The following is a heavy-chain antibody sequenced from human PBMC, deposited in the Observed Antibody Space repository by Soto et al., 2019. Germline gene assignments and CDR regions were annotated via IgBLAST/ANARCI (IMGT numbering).Heavy chain of an antibody. J-gene: IGHJ4*02. Sequence: GGSLRLCCAACGFTFSSYGMHWVRQAPGKGLEWVAVFWYDGSNEYYRDSVKGRFTISRDNSKNTLYLQMNSLRAEDTAVYYCARDGAFSVTTSQIDYWGQGTLVTVSS. CDR1: GFTFSSYG. CDR3: ARDGAFSVTTSQIDY. V-gene: IGHV3-33*01. D-gene: IGHD4-17*01. CDR2: FWYDGSNE.